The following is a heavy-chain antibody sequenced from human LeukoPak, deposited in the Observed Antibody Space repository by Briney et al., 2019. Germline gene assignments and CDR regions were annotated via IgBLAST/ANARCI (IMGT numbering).Heavy chain of an antibody. Sequence: PSETLSLTCVVSGGSVHRSFWTWVRQPPGKGLEWIGRIYSSGTTDYSPSLKSRLTIAIDTSKNQFSLRLASVTAADTAGYYCGRRPAVDGPIDNWGQGILVAVSS. CDR1: GGSVHRSF. CDR3: GRRPAVDGPIDN. V-gene: IGHV4-59*02. J-gene: IGHJ4*02. D-gene: IGHD3/OR15-3a*01. CDR2: IYSSGTT.